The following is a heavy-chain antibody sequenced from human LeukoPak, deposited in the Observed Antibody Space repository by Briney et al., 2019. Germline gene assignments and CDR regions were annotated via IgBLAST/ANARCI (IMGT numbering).Heavy chain of an antibody. CDR3: AREIRGFFDY. V-gene: IGHV3-48*03. Sequence: GGSLRLSCGASGFTFSSYEVNWVRQAPGKGLVWVSYISSSGSTIYYADSVKGRFTISKDNAKNSLYLQMNSLRAEDTAVYYCAREIRGFFDYWGQGTLVTVSS. CDR1: GFTFSSYE. D-gene: IGHD3-10*01. CDR2: ISSSGSTI. J-gene: IGHJ4*02.